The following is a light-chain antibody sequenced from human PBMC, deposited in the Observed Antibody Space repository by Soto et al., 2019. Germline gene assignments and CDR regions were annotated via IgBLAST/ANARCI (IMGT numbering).Light chain of an antibody. Sequence: DIQMTQSPSTLSASVGDRVTITCRASQSISSWLAWYQQKPGAAPKLLIYEASTLESGVPSRFSGSRSGTEFTLTVSSLQPDDFATYYCQQHNDSFPHTFGQGTKLEI. CDR3: QQHNDSFPHT. CDR2: EAS. J-gene: IGKJ2*01. CDR1: QSISSW. V-gene: IGKV1-5*03.